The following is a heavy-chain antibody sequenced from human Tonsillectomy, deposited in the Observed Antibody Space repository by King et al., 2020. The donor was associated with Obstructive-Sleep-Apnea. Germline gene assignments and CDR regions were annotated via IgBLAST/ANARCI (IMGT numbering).Heavy chain of an antibody. CDR3: ARSAPPPWELPCYYGMDV. V-gene: IGHV3-30*04. J-gene: IGHJ6*02. Sequence: VQLVESGGGVVQPGRSLRLSCAASGFTFSSYAMHWVRQAPGKGLEWVAVISYDGSNKYYADSVKGRFTISRDNSKNTLYLQMNSLRAEDTAVYYCARSAPPPWELPCYYGMDVWGQGTTVTVSS. CDR2: ISYDGSNK. D-gene: IGHD1-26*01. CDR1: GFTFSSYA.